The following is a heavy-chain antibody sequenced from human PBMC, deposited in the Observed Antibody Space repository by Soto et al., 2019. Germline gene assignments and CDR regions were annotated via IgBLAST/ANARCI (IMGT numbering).Heavy chain of an antibody. CDR2: IYYSGST. CDR3: ARAVRGSYYDY. J-gene: IGHJ4*02. D-gene: IGHD1-26*01. V-gene: IGHV4-30-4*01. Sequence: QVQLQESGPGLVKPSQTLSLTCTVSGGSISSGDYYWSWIRQPPGKGLEWIGYIYYSGSTYYNPTLNSQVTISVDPSKNPFSLKLSSVTAADTAVYYCARAVRGSYYDYWGQGTLVTVSS. CDR1: GGSISSGDYY.